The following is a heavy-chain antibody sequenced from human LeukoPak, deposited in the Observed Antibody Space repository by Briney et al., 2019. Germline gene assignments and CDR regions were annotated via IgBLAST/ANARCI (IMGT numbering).Heavy chain of an antibody. Sequence: PGGSLRLSCAASGFTSDDNTMHWVRQTPGRGLEWVSFITWKSHRTHYADSVRGRFTVSRDNSKDSMHLEMNSLKTEDTGLYHCASEVGYRSLGYLGQGTLVTVSS. CDR1: GFTSDDNT. V-gene: IGHV3-43*01. CDR2: ITWKSHRT. CDR3: ASEVGYRSLGY. D-gene: IGHD3-3*01. J-gene: IGHJ4*02.